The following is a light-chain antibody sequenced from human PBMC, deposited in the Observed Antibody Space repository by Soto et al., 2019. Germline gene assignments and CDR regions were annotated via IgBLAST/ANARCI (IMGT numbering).Light chain of an antibody. V-gene: IGLV1-47*01. J-gene: IGLJ2*01. CDR1: SSNIGSGY. CDR2: RNN. Sequence: QSVLTQPPSASGTPGQRVTISCSGSSSNIGSGYVYWYQQLPRAAPKLLIYRNNQRPSEVPDRFSGSKSGTSASLAISGLLSEDEADYYCAAWDDSLSGHVVFGGGTKLTV. CDR3: AAWDDSLSGHVV.